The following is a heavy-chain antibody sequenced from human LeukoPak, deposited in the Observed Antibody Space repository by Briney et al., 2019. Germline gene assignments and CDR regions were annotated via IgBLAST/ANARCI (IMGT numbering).Heavy chain of an antibody. D-gene: IGHD2-15*01. V-gene: IGHV3-53*01. CDR3: AKVRIVVVAATAYFDY. CDR1: GFTVSTNY. CDR2: IYKAGDP. J-gene: IGHJ4*02. Sequence: LGGSLRLSCAASGFTVSTNYMTWVRQAPGKGLEWVSVIYKAGDPYNADSVKGRFSISRDNRKNMLYLQMNSLRAEDTAVYYCAKVRIVVVAATAYFDYWGQGTLVTVSS.